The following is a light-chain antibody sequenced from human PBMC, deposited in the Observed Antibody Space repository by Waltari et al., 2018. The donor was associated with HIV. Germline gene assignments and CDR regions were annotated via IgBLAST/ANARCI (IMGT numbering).Light chain of an antibody. CDR3: SSYTTSDTLI. CDR1: SSHVGAYYY. J-gene: IGLJ2*01. Sequence: QSALTPPASVSGSPGQSITISCTGTSSHVGAYYYVSWYQHHPGKAPILIIYGVSNRPSGVSNRFSGSKSGNTASLTISGLQPEDEADYHCSSYTTSDTLIFGGGTKLTV. V-gene: IGLV2-14*03. CDR2: GVS.